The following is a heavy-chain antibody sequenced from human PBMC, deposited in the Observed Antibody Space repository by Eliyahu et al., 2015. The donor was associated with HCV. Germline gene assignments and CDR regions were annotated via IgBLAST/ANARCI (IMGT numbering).Heavy chain of an antibody. V-gene: IGHV4-59*01. D-gene: IGHD2-21*02. CDR3: ARGGAVTARRWFDP. CDR2: IYYSGST. J-gene: IGHJ5*02. CDR1: GGXISSYY. Sequence: QVQLQESGPGLVKPSETLSLTCTVSGGXISSYYWSWIRQPPGKGLEWIGYIYYSGSTNYXPSLKSRVTISVDTSKNQFSLKLSSVTAADTAVYYCARGGAVTARRWFDPWGQGTLVTVSS.